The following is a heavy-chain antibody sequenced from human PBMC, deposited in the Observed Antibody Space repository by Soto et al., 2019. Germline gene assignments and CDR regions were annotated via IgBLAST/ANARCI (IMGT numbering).Heavy chain of an antibody. CDR2: ISGSGGST. D-gene: IGHD6-19*01. CDR3: AKSPTVAAPRYYYYGMDV. J-gene: IGHJ6*02. V-gene: IGHV3-23*01. CDR1: GFTFSSYA. Sequence: EVQLLESGGGLVQPGGSLRLSCAASGFTFSSYAMSWVRQAPGKGLEWVSAISGSGGSTDYADSVKGRFTISRDNSKNALYLQMNRLRAEDTAVYYCAKSPTVAAPRYYYYGMDVWCQGTTVTVSS.